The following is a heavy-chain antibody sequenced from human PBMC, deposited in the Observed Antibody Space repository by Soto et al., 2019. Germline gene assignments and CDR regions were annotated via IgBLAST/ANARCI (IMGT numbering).Heavy chain of an antibody. CDR2: IALDGSVS. CDR3: AKEFRHDNWFFEH. CDR1: GFTFSDYY. V-gene: IGHV3-30*18. D-gene: IGHD3-22*01. Sequence: GGSLRLSWAASGFTFSDYYMRCIRQAPGKGLEWVAVIALDGSVSYYTDSVKGRFTVSRDNSKSILHLQMNSLRAEDTAVYYCAKEFRHDNWFFEHWGQGTQVTVSS. J-gene: IGHJ4*02.